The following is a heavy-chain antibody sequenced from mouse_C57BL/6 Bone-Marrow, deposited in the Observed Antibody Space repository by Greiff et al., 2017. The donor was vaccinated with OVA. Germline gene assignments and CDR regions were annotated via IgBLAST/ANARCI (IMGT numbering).Heavy chain of an antibody. CDR3: ARSGALYSPNY. Sequence: VQLQQSGAELVRPGSSVKLSCKASGYTFTSYWMHWVKQRPIQGLEWIGNIDPSDSETHYNQKFKDKATLTVDKSSSTAYMQLSSLTSEDSAVYHCARSGALYSPNYGGRGTTLTVSS. J-gene: IGHJ2*01. D-gene: IGHD2-1*01. V-gene: IGHV1-52*01. CDR2: IDPSDSET. CDR1: GYTFTSYW.